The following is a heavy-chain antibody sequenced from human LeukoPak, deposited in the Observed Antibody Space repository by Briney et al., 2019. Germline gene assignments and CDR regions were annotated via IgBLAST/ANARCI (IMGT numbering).Heavy chain of an antibody. CDR1: GFTFSNAW. CDR3: TTASPPKYYDILTGSYAFGI. D-gene: IGHD3-9*01. Sequence: GGSLRLYCAASGFTFSNAWMSWVRQAPGKGLEWVGRIKSKTDGGTTDYAAPVKGRFTISRDDSKNTLYLQMNSLKTEDTAVYYCTTASPPKYYDILTGSYAFGIWGQGTMVTVSS. CDR2: IKSKTDGGTT. J-gene: IGHJ3*02. V-gene: IGHV3-15*01.